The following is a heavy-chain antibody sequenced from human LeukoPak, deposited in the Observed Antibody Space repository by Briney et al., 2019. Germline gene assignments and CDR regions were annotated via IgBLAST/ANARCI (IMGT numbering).Heavy chain of an antibody. CDR3: ARDGEIAARPRGMDV. D-gene: IGHD6-6*01. CDR2: IIPIFGIA. CDR1: GGTFSSYA. J-gene: IGHJ6*02. V-gene: IGHV1-69*17. Sequence: SVKVSCKASGGTFSSYAISWVRQAPGQGLEWMGGIIPIFGIANYAQKFQGRVTITADKSTSTAYMELSSLRSEDTAVYYCARDGEIAARPRGMDVWGQGTTVTVSS.